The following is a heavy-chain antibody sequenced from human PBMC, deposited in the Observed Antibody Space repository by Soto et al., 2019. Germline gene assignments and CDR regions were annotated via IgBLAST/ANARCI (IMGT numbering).Heavy chain of an antibody. CDR3: ARVIWSGHLTSDL. Sequence: EVQVVESGGGLVQPGGSLRLSCPASGFTFSSNSMNWVRQAPGKGLEWISYISSSSSTKYADSVKGRFTISRDNAKNSLYLQMNSLRDEDTAVYYCARVIWSGHLTSDLWGQGTLVTVSS. J-gene: IGHJ5*02. V-gene: IGHV3-48*02. CDR1: GFTFSSNS. CDR2: ISSSSST. D-gene: IGHD3-3*01.